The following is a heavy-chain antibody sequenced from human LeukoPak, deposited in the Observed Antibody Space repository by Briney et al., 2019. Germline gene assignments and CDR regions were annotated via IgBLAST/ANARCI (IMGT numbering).Heavy chain of an antibody. J-gene: IGHJ4*02. CDR3: ARGDRYDYVWGSFFGY. D-gene: IGHD3-16*01. CDR1: GGSISSGGYY. CDR2: IYYSGST. Sequence: PSETLSLTCTVSGGSISSGGYYWSWIRQHPGKGLEWIGYIYYSGSTHYNPSLKSRVTISVDTSKTQFSLKLSSVTAADTAVYYCARGDRYDYVWGSFFGYWGQGTLVTVSS. V-gene: IGHV4-31*03.